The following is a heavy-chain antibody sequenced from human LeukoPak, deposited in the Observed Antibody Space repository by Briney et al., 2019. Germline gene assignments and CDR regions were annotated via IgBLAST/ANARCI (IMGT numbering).Heavy chain of an antibody. CDR3: ARVGGDVTIFGVVIPAKYYMDV. CDR1: GGTFSSYA. D-gene: IGHD3-3*01. J-gene: IGHJ6*03. Sequence: EASVKVSCKASGGTFSSYAISWVRQAPGQGLEWMGGIIPIFGTANYAQKFQGRVTITTDESTSTAYMELRSLRSDDTAVYYCARVGGDVTIFGVVIPAKYYMDVWGKGTTVTVSS. V-gene: IGHV1-69*05. CDR2: IIPIFGTA.